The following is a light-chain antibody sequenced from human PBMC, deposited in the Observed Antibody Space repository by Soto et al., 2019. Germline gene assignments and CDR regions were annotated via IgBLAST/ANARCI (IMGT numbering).Light chain of an antibody. J-gene: IGKJ1*01. CDR1: QSVSRN. CDR3: QHYNSYSEA. V-gene: IGKV3-15*01. Sequence: EIVMTQSPATLSVSPGERATLSCRASQSVSRNLAWYQQTRGQAPRLLMFDASTRATGIPARFSGSGSGTDFTLTISSLQPDDFATYYCQHYNSYSEAFGQGTKVELK. CDR2: DAS.